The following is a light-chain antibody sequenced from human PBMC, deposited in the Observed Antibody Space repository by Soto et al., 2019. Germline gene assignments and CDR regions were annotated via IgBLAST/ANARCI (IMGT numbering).Light chain of an antibody. J-gene: IGKJ1*01. CDR1: QSIGDL. V-gene: IGKV1-5*03. Sequence: DIQMTHSPSTLSASVEDRVTITFRASQSIGDLLAWYQQKPGEAPKVLIYKASYLESGVPSRFSGSGSGTEFTLTISSLQPEDLATYYCQHYSAFSVTFGQGTKVDIK. CDR2: KAS. CDR3: QHYSAFSVT.